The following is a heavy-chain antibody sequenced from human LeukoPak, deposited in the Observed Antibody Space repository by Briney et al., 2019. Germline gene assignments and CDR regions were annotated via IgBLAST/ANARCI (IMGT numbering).Heavy chain of an antibody. CDR3: ASYYYDSSGYAKAFDI. J-gene: IGHJ3*02. Sequence: SETLSLTCAVYGGSFSDYYWNWIRQPPGKGLEWVGYIYYSGSTNYNPSLKSRVTISVDTSKNQFSLKLSSVTAADTAVYYCASYYYDSSGYAKAFDIWGQGTMVTVSA. CDR2: IYYSGST. V-gene: IGHV4-59*01. CDR1: GGSFSDYY. D-gene: IGHD3-22*01.